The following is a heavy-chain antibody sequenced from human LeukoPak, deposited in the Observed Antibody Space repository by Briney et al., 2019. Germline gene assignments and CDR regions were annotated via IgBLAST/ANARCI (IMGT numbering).Heavy chain of an antibody. V-gene: IGHV3-23*01. J-gene: IGHJ4*02. CDR3: AKEGGYGELSSYFDY. Sequence: GGSLRLSCATSGFSFSSYAMSWVRQAPGKGLEWVSAISGSGGSTYYADSVKGRFTISRDNSKNTLYLQMNSLRAEDTAVYYCAKEGGYGELSSYFDYWGQGTLVTASS. CDR2: ISGSGGST. D-gene: IGHD3-16*02. CDR1: GFSFSSYA.